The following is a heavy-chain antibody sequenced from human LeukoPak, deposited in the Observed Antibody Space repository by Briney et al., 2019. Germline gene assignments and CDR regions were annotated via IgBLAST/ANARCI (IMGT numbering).Heavy chain of an antibody. CDR2: IKQDGSEK. CDR3: ARDTGGGYSCYDC. Sequence: PGGSLRLSCAASGFTFSSYWMTWIRQAPGKGLKWVANIKQDGSEKYYVDSVKGRFTISRDNAKNSLYLQMNSLRAEDTAGYYCARDTGGGYSCYDCWGQGTLVTVSS. V-gene: IGHV3-7*01. J-gene: IGHJ4*02. CDR1: GFTFSSYW. D-gene: IGHD5-18*01.